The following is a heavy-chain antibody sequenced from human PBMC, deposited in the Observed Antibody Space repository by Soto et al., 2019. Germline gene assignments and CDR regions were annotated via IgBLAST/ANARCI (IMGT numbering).Heavy chain of an antibody. J-gene: IGHJ6*02. Sequence: AGGSLRLSCAASGFTFSSYAMHWVRQAPGKGLEWVAVISYDGSNKYYADSVKGRFTISRDNSKNTLYLQMNSLRAEDTAVYYCASIPGESCRQYYYYGMDVWGQGTTVTVSS. CDR2: ISYDGSNK. CDR3: ASIPGESCRQYYYYGMDV. V-gene: IGHV3-30-3*01. CDR1: GFTFSSYA. D-gene: IGHD2-15*01.